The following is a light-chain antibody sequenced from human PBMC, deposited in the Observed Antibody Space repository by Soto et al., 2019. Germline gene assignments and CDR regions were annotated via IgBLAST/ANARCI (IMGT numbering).Light chain of an antibody. V-gene: IGKV3-20*01. Sequence: EIVLTQSPGTMSLSPGDRATLSCRASQSFSSSYLAWYQQKPGQAPRLLIYGASSRATGIPDRFSGSGSGTDFTLTISRLEPEDFAVYYCQQYGSSRWTFGQGTEVEIK. J-gene: IGKJ1*01. CDR3: QQYGSSRWT. CDR2: GAS. CDR1: QSFSSSY.